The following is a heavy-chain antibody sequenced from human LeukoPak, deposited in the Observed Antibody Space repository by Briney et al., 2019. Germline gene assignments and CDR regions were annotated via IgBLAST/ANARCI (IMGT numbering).Heavy chain of an antibody. V-gene: IGHV3-74*01. CDR3: ASGRGLDV. CDR2: LDGNGGST. D-gene: IGHD2-15*01. CDR1: GFTFSSYW. J-gene: IGHJ6*02. Sequence: GGSLRLSCAASGFTFSSYWMHWVRQVPGKGLVWVSRLDGNGGSTTYADSVRGRFTISRDNAKNTLYLQMNSLRAEDTAVYYCASGRGLDVGGQGTRVTVSS.